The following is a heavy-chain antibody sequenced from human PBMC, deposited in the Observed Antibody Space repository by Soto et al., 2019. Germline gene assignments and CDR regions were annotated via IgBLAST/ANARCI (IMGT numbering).Heavy chain of an antibody. D-gene: IGHD1-7*01. V-gene: IGHV3-30*18. Sequence: GGSLRLSCQASGFNFDNYGMHWVRQAPGKGLEWVAVITYDGSNKYYADSVKGRFTISRDNSKNTLSLHLNTLKPEDTAVYHCAKDRVGGTFYTPLGFWGQGPLVTVSS. CDR3: AKDRVGGTFYTPLGF. CDR1: GFNFDNYG. CDR2: ITYDGSNK. J-gene: IGHJ4*02.